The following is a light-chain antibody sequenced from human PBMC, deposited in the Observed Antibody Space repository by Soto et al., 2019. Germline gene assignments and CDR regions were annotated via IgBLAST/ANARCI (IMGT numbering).Light chain of an antibody. CDR2: EVS. Sequence: QSALTQPASVSGSPGQSITISCTGTSSDVGGYNLVSWFQQHPGKVPQLIIFEVSSRPSGISSRFSGSKSGNTASLPISGLQAEDEADYYCGSYTVYSALVFGTGTKVTVL. CDR1: SSDVGGYNL. CDR3: GSYTVYSALV. V-gene: IGLV2-14*01. J-gene: IGLJ1*01.